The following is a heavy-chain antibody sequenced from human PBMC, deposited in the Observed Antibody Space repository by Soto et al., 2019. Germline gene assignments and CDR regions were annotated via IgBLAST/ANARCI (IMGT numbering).Heavy chain of an antibody. CDR1: GGSISSSSYY. CDR3: ARGQGIAAAGSYYFDY. CDR2: IYYSGST. V-gene: IGHV4-39*01. Sequence: QLQLQESGPGLVKPSETLSLTCTVSGGSISSSSYYWGWIRQPPGKGLEWIGSIYYSGSTYYNPSPKSRVTISVDTSKNQFSLKLSSVTAADTAVYYCARGQGIAAAGSYYFDYWGQGTLVTVAS. D-gene: IGHD6-13*01. J-gene: IGHJ4*02.